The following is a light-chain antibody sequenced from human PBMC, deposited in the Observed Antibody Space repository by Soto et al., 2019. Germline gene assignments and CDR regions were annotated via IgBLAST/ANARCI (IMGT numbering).Light chain of an antibody. CDR2: DVN. CDR3: CSYAGRYTL. CDR1: TSDVGAYNY. V-gene: IGLV2-11*01. J-gene: IGLJ2*01. Sequence: QSALTQPRSVSGSPGQSVTISCAGTTSDVGAYNYVSWYQQDPGKAPKLMIYDVNKRPSGVPDRFSGSKSGNTASLTISGLRAEDEADYYCCSYAGRYTLFGGGTKLTVL.